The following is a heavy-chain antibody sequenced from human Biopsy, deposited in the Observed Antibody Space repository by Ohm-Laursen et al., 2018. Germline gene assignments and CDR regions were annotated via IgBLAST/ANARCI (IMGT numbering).Heavy chain of an antibody. V-gene: IGHV3-72*01. D-gene: IGHD2-15*01. Sequence: GSLRLSCAAFGFSFSDNYMDWVRQAPGKGLEWVGRIRDKANSYTTDYAASVKGRFTISRDDSKNSLYLRMNSLKTEDTALYYCARAGRYCSGGGCYSWFDSWGQGTLVTVSS. CDR3: ARAGRYCSGGGCYSWFDS. J-gene: IGHJ5*01. CDR2: IRDKANSYTT. CDR1: GFSFSDNY.